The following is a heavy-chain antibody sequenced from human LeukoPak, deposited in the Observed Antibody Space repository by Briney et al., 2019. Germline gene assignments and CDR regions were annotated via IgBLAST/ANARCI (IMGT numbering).Heavy chain of an antibody. CDR2: ISGSGGST. V-gene: IGHV3-23*01. J-gene: IGHJ4*02. CDR3: AKDPPFQPSGGYEY. D-gene: IGHD2-15*01. CDR1: GFTFSSYA. Sequence: GGSLRLSCAAPGFTFSSYAMSWVRQAPGKGLEWVSAISGSGGSTDYADAVKGRFTISRDNSKSKLYLKMNSLRAEDTAVYYCAKDPPFQPSGGYEYWGQGTLVTVSS.